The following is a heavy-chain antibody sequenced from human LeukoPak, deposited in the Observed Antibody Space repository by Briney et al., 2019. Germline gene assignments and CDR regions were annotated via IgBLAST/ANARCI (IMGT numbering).Heavy chain of an antibody. D-gene: IGHD1-26*01. CDR1: GLTFSHYG. CDR3: TMWSGSSYIEYFQH. V-gene: IGHV3-33*01. CDR2: IWNDGSKK. J-gene: IGHJ1*01. Sequence: GRSLRLSCAASGLTFSHYGMHWVRQSPGKGLDWVALIWNDGSKKYYADSVKGRFTIYRDNAKNTLYLQMDSLRAEDTAVYYCTMWSGSSYIEYFQHWGQGTLVTVSS.